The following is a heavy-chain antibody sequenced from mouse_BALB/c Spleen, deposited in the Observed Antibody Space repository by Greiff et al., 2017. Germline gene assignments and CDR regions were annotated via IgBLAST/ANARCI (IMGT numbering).Heavy chain of an antibody. CDR1: GFSLTGYG. CDR3: AKTSMIKDAMDY. CDR2: IWGDGST. D-gene: IGHD2-4*01. V-gene: IGHV2-3*01. J-gene: IGHJ4*01. Sequence: VKLMESGPGLVAPSQSLSITCTVSGFSLTGYGVNWVRQPPGKGLEWLGMIWGDGSTNYHSALISRLSISKDNSKSQVFLKLNSLQTDDTATYYCAKTSMIKDAMDYWGQGTSVTVSS.